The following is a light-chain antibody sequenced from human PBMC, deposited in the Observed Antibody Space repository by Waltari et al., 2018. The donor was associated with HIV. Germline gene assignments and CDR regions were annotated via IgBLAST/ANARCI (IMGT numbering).Light chain of an antibody. Sequence: EIQMTHSPAPLSVSPDERAPLSCRASQPGNKHLAWYHQKVGQAPRLLIYDIFTRAPGIPARFSGSGSGTEFTLTISNLQAEDFGVYYCQQYTYWPRTFGGGTKVEI. CDR2: DIF. J-gene: IGKJ4*01. V-gene: IGKV3-15*01. CDR3: QQYTYWPRT. CDR1: QPGNKH.